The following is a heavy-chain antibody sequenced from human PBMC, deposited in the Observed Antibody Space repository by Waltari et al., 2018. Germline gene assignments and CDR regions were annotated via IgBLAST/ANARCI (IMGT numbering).Heavy chain of an antibody. V-gene: IGHV3-7*01. CDR2: IKQDGSEK. Sequence: EVQLVESGGGLVQPGGSLRLSCAASGFTFSSYWMSWVRQAPGKGLEWVANIKQDGSEKYYVDSVKGRFTISRDNAKNSLYLQMNSLRAEDTAVYYCARAPIQLWLLDAFDIWGQGTMVTVSS. J-gene: IGHJ3*02. D-gene: IGHD5-18*01. CDR3: ARAPIQLWLLDAFDI. CDR1: GFTFSSYW.